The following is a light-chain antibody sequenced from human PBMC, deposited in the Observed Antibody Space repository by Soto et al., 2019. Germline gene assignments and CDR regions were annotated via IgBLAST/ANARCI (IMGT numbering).Light chain of an antibody. CDR2: TTS. CDR3: KQAGGSPLFS. Sequence: EIVLTQSPGTLSLSPGERATLSCTASQSVTSSCLAWYQRKPGQAPRLLIHTTSIRATDIPDKFSGSGSGTYFTLTFSRLEPQVSAVYYCKQAGGSPLFSFAPGTRVNI. J-gene: IGKJ3*01. V-gene: IGKV3-20*01. CDR1: QSVTSSC.